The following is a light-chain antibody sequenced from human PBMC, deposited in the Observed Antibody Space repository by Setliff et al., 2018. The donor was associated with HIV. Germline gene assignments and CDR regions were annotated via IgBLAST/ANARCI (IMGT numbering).Light chain of an antibody. V-gene: IGLV2-14*03. CDR2: NVD. J-gene: IGLJ1*01. CDR1: SSDIGSSNF. Sequence: LTQPASVSGSPGQSITISCTGTSSDIGSSNFVSWNQQHPGKAPKVMIYNVDKRPSGVSNRVSGSKSGNTASLTISGLQTEDEADYYCSSYSINNLYVFATGTKVTVL. CDR3: SSYSINNLYV.